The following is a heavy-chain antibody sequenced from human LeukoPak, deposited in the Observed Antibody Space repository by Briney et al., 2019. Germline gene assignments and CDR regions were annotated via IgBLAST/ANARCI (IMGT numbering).Heavy chain of an antibody. CDR1: GFTFSSYG. D-gene: IGHD5-12*01. CDR3: AKDQSGYDFIDY. Sequence: GGSLRLSCAASGFTFSSYGMHWVRQAPGKGLEWVAVISYDGSNKYYADSVKGRFTISRDNSKNTLYLQMNSLRAEDTAVYYCAKDQSGYDFIDYWGQGTLVTVSS. CDR2: ISYDGSNK. V-gene: IGHV3-30*18. J-gene: IGHJ4*02.